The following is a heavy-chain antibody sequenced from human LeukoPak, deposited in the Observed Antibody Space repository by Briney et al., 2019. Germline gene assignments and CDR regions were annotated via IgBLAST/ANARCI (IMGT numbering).Heavy chain of an antibody. CDR3: ARGGDYSGWFDP. CDR1: GFTFSSYS. Sequence: GGSLRLFCAASGFTFSSYSMNWVRQAPGKGLECVSYISTSSSTIYYADSVKGRFTISRDNAKNSLYLQMNYLRAEDTAVYYCARGGDYSGWFDPWGRGTLVTVSS. D-gene: IGHD1-26*01. J-gene: IGHJ5*02. V-gene: IGHV3-48*01. CDR2: ISTSSSTI.